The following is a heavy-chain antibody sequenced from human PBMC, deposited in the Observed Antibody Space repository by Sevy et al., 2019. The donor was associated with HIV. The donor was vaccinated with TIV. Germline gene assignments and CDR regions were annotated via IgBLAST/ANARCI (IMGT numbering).Heavy chain of an antibody. J-gene: IGHJ4*02. CDR3: AGENAWGRDYS. V-gene: IGHV4-59*08. Sequence: SETLSLTCTVSGGSITSLYWNWIRQPPGKGLEWIANIYYNGHINCNPSLKSRVTLSLDTSKNQFSLRLSSVTAADTAMYYCAGENAWGRDYSWGQGTLVTVSS. D-gene: IGHD1-26*01. CDR2: IYYNGHI. CDR1: GGSITSLY.